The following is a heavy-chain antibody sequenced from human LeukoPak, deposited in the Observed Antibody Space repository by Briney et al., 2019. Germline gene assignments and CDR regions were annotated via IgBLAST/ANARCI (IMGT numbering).Heavy chain of an antibody. V-gene: IGHV3-7*01. CDR3: ARGVPHASWSGSHYSEY. J-gene: IGHJ4*01. CDR2: IKQDGSQK. CDR1: GFTFSSYW. D-gene: IGHD3-3*01. Sequence: PGGSLRLSCAASGFTFSSYWMSWVRQAPGKGLEWVANIKQDGSQKYYVDSVKGRFSISRDNAKNSLYLQMNSLRAEDTAVYYCARGVPHASWSGSHYSEYWGQGTLVTVPS.